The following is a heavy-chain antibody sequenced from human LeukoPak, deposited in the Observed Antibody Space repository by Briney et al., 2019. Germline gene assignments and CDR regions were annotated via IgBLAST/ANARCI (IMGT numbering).Heavy chain of an antibody. CDR3: ARDDNGGYVDF. J-gene: IGHJ4*02. CDR1: GFIFSSYW. CDR2: ISYDGSNK. Sequence: PGGSLRLSCAASGFIFSSYWMRWVRQVPGKGLEWVAVISYDGSNKYYADSVKCRFTISRDNAKNSLYLQMDSLRVEDTAVYYCARDDNGGYVDFWGQGTLVTVSS. D-gene: IGHD4-23*01. V-gene: IGHV3-30*03.